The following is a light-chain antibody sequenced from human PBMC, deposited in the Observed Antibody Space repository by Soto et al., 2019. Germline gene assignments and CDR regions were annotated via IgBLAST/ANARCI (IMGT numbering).Light chain of an antibody. CDR3: ASYTTSSTYV. Sequence: QSALTQPASVNGSPGQSIAISCTGTSSDVGGYSYVSWYQQQPGKAPKLVISDVSNRPSGVSDRFSGSKSGNTASLTISGLQTEDEADYYCASYTTSSTYVFGTGTKVTV. J-gene: IGLJ1*01. CDR1: SSDVGGYSY. V-gene: IGLV2-14*01. CDR2: DVS.